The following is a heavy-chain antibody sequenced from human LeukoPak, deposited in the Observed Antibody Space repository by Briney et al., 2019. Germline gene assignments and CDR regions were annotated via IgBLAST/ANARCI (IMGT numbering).Heavy chain of an antibody. CDR3: ARGRGHVLRYLDWLSPKGDYYYMDV. Sequence: SETLSLTCAVYGGSFSGYYWSWIRQPPGKGLEWIGEINHSGSTNYNPSLKSRVTISVDTSKNQFSLKLSSVTAADTAVYYCARGRGHVLRYLDWLSPKGDYYYMDVWGKGTTVTVSS. J-gene: IGHJ6*03. V-gene: IGHV4-34*01. CDR1: GGSFSGYY. CDR2: INHSGST. D-gene: IGHD3-9*01.